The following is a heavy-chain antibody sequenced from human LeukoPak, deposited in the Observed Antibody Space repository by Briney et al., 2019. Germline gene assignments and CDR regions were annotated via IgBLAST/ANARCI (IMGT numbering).Heavy chain of an antibody. CDR1: GFTFSRYW. D-gene: IGHD3-10*01. J-gene: IGHJ3*02. CDR3: ARSSGSLKRDAFDI. CDR2: ISSSSSYI. V-gene: IGHV3-21*01. Sequence: GGSLRLSCAASGFTFSRYWMSWVRQAPGKGLEWVSSISSSSSYIYYADSVKGRFTISRDNAKNSLYLQMNSLRAEDTAVYYCARSSGSLKRDAFDIWGQGTMVTVSS.